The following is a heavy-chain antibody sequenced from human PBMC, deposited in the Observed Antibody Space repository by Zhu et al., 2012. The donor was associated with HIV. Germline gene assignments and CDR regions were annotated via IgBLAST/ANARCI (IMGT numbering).Heavy chain of an antibody. CDR1: GFTFSTYA. CDR3: AKAPYYYDSSGYPVDY. Sequence: EVRLLESGGGLVQPGGSLRLSCAASGFTFSTYAMGWVRQAPGKGLDWVAAISAGAGGTYYADSVEGRFTISRDNSENIMYLDMNSLRAEDTALYYCAKAPYYYDSSGYPVDYWGQGTLVTVSS. V-gene: IGHV3-23*01. J-gene: IGHJ4*02. CDR2: ISAGAGGT. D-gene: IGHD3-22*01.